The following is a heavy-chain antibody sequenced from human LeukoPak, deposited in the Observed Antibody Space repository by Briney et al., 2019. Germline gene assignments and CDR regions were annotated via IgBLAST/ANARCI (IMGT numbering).Heavy chain of an antibody. D-gene: IGHD5-24*01. CDR2: IDTDGSTT. V-gene: IGHV3-74*01. J-gene: IGHJ4*02. CDR1: GFTFSNSL. CDR3: ARDRDGYNC. Sequence: GGSLRLSCAASGFTFSNSLMHWVRQVPGKGLVWVARIDTDGSTTHYADSVRGRFTISRDNAKNTLYLQMNSLRVEDAAVYFCARDRDGYNCWGQGTLVTVSS.